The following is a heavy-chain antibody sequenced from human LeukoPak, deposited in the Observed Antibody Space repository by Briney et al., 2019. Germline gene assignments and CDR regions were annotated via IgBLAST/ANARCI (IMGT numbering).Heavy chain of an antibody. D-gene: IGHD1-26*01. J-gene: IGHJ4*02. CDR1: GGSISTYY. CDR3: ARHSGSYYDFDY. V-gene: IGHV4-59*08. CDR2: INYSRNT. Sequence: SETLSLTCTVSGGSISTYYWSWIRQPPGKGLEWIGYINYSRNTKYNPSLKGRLTISVDTSKNQFSLKLRSVTAADTAVYYCARHSGSYYDFDYWGQGTLVTVSS.